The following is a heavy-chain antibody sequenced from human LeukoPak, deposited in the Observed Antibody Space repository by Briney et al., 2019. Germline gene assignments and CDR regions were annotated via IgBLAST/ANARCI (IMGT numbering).Heavy chain of an antibody. J-gene: IGHJ4*02. V-gene: IGHV3-23*01. CDR3: VKVLVLVSANRYYFDY. Sequence: GGSLRLSCAASGLTFSGSATSWVRQAPGKGLEWVSLISGSGNSTYSADSVKGRFTISRDNSNNMLYLRMNSLRAEDTAIYYCVKVLVLVSANRYYFDYWGQGTLVTVSS. CDR2: ISGSGNST. CDR1: GLTFSGSA. D-gene: IGHD2-15*01.